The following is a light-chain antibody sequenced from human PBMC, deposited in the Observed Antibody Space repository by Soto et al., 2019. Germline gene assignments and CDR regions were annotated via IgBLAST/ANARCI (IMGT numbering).Light chain of an antibody. CDR2: GAS. V-gene: IGKV3-20*01. CDR1: QSVSSSY. Sequence: EIVLTQSPGTLSLSPGERATLSSRASQSVSSSYLAWYQQKPGQAPRLLIYGASSRATGIPDRFSGSGSGTDFTLTISRLEPEDFAVYYCQQYVTFGQGTKLEI. CDR3: QQYVT. J-gene: IGKJ2*01.